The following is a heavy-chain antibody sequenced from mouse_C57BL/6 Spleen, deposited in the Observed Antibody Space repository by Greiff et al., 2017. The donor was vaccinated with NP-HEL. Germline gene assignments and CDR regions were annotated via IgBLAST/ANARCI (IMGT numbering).Heavy chain of an antibody. Sequence: QVQLQQSGPELVKPGASVKISCKASGYAFSSSWMNWVKQRPGKGLEWIGRIYPGDGDTNYNGKFKGKATLTADKSSSTAYMQLSSLTSEDSAVYFCLRGAMDYWGQGTSVTVSS. J-gene: IGHJ4*01. CDR1: GYAFSSSW. CDR3: LRGAMDY. CDR2: IYPGDGDT. V-gene: IGHV1-82*01.